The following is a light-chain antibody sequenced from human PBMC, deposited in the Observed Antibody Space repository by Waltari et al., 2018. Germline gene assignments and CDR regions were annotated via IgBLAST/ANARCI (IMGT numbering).Light chain of an antibody. J-gene: IGLJ2*01. CDR3: SSYVSSSTLEL. CDR1: SSDIGGYNY. V-gene: IGLV2-14*03. CDR2: DVS. Sequence: QSALTQPASVSGSPGQSITISCPGTSSDIGGYNYVSWYQQLPGRPPKLIIYDVSNRPSGVSNRFSGSKSGNTASPTISGLQGEDEADYYCSSYVSSSTLELFGGGTSLAVL.